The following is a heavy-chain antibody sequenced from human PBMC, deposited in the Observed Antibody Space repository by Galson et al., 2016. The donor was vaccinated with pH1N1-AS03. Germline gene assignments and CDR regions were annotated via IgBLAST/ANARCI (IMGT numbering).Heavy chain of an antibody. J-gene: IGHJ4*02. CDR2: ISRDGSNK. CDR3: ARETVVGTGFEY. CDR1: GFTFSPYA. Sequence: SLRLSCAGSGFTFSPYAMHWVRQAPGKGLEWVAVISRDGSNKYYSDSGKGRFTISRDNSKSTLYLQMNSLRAEDSAVYYCARETVVGTGFEYWGQGTLVTVSS. V-gene: IGHV3-30*04. D-gene: IGHD6-19*01.